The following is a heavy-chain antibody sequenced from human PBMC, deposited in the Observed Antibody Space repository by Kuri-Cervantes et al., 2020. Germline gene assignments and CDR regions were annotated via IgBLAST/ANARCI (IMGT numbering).Heavy chain of an antibody. CDR3: ARHSKSNYYDSSGYYGVLGWFDP. CDR1: GGSISSYY. J-gene: IGHJ5*02. V-gene: IGHV4-34*01. D-gene: IGHD3-22*01. CDR2: INHSGST. Sequence: SETLSLTCTVSGGSISSYYWSWVRQPPGKGLEWIGEINHSGSTNYNPSLKSRVTISVDTSKNQFSLKLSSVTAADTAVYYCARHSKSNYYDSSGYYGVLGWFDPWGQGTLVTVSS.